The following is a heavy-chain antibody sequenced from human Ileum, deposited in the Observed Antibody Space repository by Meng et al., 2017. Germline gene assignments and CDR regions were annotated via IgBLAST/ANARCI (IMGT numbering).Heavy chain of an antibody. Sequence: GGSLRLSCVVSGFTISGYEWNWVRQAPGKGLGWVSYISSSGSDIYYANSVKRRFTVSRDNAKNSLYLQMNSLRAEDTAVYYCARQRGGYCSGTSCSKVSDYWGQGTLVTVSS. CDR2: ISSSGSDI. V-gene: IGHV3-48*03. J-gene: IGHJ4*02. D-gene: IGHD2-2*01. CDR3: ARQRGGYCSGTSCSKVSDY. CDR1: GFTISGYE.